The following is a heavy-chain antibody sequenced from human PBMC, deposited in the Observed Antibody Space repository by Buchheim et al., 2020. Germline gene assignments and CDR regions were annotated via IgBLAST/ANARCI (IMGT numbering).Heavy chain of an antibody. D-gene: IGHD3-22*01. CDR3: VRDAEGYYDSSGYYYYYYGMDV. Sequence: EVQLLESGGGLVQPGGSLRLSCAASGFTFSSYAMSWVRQAPGKGLEWVSAISGSGGSTYYADSVKGRFTISRDNSKNTLYLQMNSLRAEDTAVYYCVRDAEGYYDSSGYYYYYYGMDVWGQGTT. V-gene: IGHV3-23*01. J-gene: IGHJ6*02. CDR1: GFTFSSYA. CDR2: ISGSGGST.